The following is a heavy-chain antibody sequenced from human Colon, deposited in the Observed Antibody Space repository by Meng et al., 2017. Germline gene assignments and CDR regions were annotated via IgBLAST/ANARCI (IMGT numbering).Heavy chain of an antibody. V-gene: IGHV1-18*01. D-gene: IGHD2-2*01. CDR3: ARTGCSSSSCYDY. Sequence: QAQVGQAGGEVKKPGASGKVSCKASGYTFTNYGITWVRQAPGQGLEWMGWISAYNGNTNYAQTLQGRVTMTTDTSTSTAYMELGSLRSDDTAVYYCARTGCSSSSCYDYWGQGTLVTVSS. J-gene: IGHJ4*02. CDR1: GYTFTNYG. CDR2: ISAYNGNT.